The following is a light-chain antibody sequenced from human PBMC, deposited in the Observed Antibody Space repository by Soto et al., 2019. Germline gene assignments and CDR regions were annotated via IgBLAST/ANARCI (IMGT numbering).Light chain of an antibody. CDR3: QQYKT. Sequence: VLMTQSPLSLPVTLGQPASISCRSSQSLVYSDGNTYLSWYQQKPGKAPKLLIYKASSLESGVPSRFSGSGSGTEFTLTISSLQPDDFATYYCQQYKTFGQGTKVDIK. V-gene: IGKV2D-30*01. CDR2: KAS. CDR1: QSLVYSDGNTY. J-gene: IGKJ1*01.